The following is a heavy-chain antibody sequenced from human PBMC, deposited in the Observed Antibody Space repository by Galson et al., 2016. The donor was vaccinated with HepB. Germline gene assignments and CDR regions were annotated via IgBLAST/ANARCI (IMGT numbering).Heavy chain of an antibody. D-gene: IGHD3-16*01. Sequence: SLRLSCAASGFTFSTYGMHWVRQAPGKGLEWVAAIWNDGSNTYYGNSVKGRFTISRDNSKNTLYLQMKSLRAEDTAVYYCARDTHYGNSGVEYWGQGTLVTVSS. J-gene: IGHJ4*02. V-gene: IGHV3-33*01. CDR3: ARDTHYGNSGVEY. CDR2: IWNDGSNT. CDR1: GFTFSTYG.